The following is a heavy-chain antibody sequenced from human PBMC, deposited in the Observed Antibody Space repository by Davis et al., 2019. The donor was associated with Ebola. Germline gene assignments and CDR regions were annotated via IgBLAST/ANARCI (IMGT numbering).Heavy chain of an antibody. D-gene: IGHD6-13*01. J-gene: IGHJ6*02. Sequence: GESLKISCKGSGYSFTSYWIGWVRQMPGKGLEWMGIIYPGDSDTRYSPSFQGQVIMSADNSISTAYLQWSSLKASDTAIYYCVRRRIMAAGTMYYNYYGLDVWGQGTTVTVSS. CDR1: GYSFTSYW. CDR2: IYPGDSDT. V-gene: IGHV5-51*01. CDR3: VRRRIMAAGTMYYNYYGLDV.